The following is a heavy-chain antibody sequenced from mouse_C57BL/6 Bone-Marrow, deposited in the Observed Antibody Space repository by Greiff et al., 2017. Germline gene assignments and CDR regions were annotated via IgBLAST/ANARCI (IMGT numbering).Heavy chain of an antibody. CDR1: GFSLTSYG. V-gene: IGHV2-5*01. CDR3: AKNGWPWFAY. D-gene: IGHD1-2*01. CDR2: IWRGGST. J-gene: IGHJ3*01. Sequence: QVQLQQSGPGLVQPSQSLSITCTVSGFSLTSYGVHWVRQSPGKGLEWLGVIWRGGSTDYNAAFMSRLSITNDNSKSQVFFKMNSLQADDTAIYYCAKNGWPWFAYWGQGTLVTVSA.